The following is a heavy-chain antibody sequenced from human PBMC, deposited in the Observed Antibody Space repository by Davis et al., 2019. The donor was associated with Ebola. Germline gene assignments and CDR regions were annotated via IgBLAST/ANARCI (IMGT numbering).Heavy chain of an antibody. V-gene: IGHV3-21*01. CDR2: ISSSSSYI. D-gene: IGHD3-22*01. CDR1: GFTFSRYT. CDR3: AREADYYDSSGYSHNFDY. Sequence: PGGSLRLSCAASGFTFSRYTMNWVRQAPGKGLEWVSSISSSSSYIYYADSVKGRFTISRDNAKNSLYRQMNSLRAEDTAVYYCAREADYYDSSGYSHNFDYWGQGTLVTVSS. J-gene: IGHJ4*02.